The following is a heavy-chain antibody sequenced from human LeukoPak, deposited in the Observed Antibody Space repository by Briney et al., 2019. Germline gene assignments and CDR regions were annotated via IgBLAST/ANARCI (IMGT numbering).Heavy chain of an antibody. V-gene: IGHV3-33*01. CDR1: GFTFSSYG. CDR2: IWYDGSNK. J-gene: IGHJ4*02. CDR3: ASDYGSGSSTPTMYLDY. Sequence: GGSLRLSCAASGFTFSSYGMHWVCQAPGKGLEWVAVIWYDGSNKYYADSVKGRLTISRDNSKNTLYLQMNSLRAEDTAVYYCASDYGSGSSTPTMYLDYWGQGTLVTVSS. D-gene: IGHD3-10*01.